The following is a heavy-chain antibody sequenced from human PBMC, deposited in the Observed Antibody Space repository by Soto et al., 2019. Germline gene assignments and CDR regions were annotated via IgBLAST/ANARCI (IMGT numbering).Heavy chain of an antibody. CDR2: INHSGST. D-gene: IGHD3-3*01. CDR1: GFSFSCYD. V-gene: IGHV4-34*01. Sequence: PLDTLSLTCAFYGFSFSCYDLSWVRQPPGKGLEWIGEINHSGSTNYNPSLKSRVTISVDTSKNQFSLKLSSVTAADTAVYYCARGTPYYDLWSGSPVRRPFDPWGQGTLVTVSS. J-gene: IGHJ5*02. CDR3: ARGTPYYDLWSGSPVRRPFDP.